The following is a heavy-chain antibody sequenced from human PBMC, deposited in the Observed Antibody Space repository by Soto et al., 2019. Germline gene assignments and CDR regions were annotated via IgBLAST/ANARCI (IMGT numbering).Heavy chain of an antibody. CDR3: TTGVAIYYYGMDV. CDR2: IKSKTDGGTT. V-gene: IGHV3-15*07. CDR1: GFTFSNAW. D-gene: IGHD2-21*01. Sequence: EVQLVESGGGLVKPGGSLRLSCAASGFTFSNAWMNWVRQAPGKGLEWVGRIKSKTDGGTTDYATPVKGRFTISRDDAKHTLYLDMNSLKTADPAVYYCTTGVAIYYYGMDVWGQGTTVTVSS. J-gene: IGHJ6*02.